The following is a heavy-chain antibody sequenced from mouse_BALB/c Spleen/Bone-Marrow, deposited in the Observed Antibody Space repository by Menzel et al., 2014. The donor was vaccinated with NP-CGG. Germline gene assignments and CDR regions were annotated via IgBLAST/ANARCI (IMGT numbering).Heavy chain of an antibody. V-gene: IGHV5-17*02. Sequence: EVHLVESGGGLVQPGGSRKLSCAASGFTFXSFAMHWVRQAPEKGLEWVAYISSGSSTIYYADTVMGRFTISRDNPKNTLFLQMTSLRSEDTAMYYCARSGSSSGYFDYWGQGTTLTVSS. CDR2: ISSGSSTI. CDR3: ARSGSSSGYFDY. CDR1: GFTFXSFA. J-gene: IGHJ2*01. D-gene: IGHD1-1*01.